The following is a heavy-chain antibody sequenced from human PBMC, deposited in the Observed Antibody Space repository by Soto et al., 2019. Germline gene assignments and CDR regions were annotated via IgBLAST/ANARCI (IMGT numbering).Heavy chain of an antibody. J-gene: IGHJ6*02. CDR3: ARGDCSCGRCYGIDV. D-gene: IGHD2-15*01. CDR2: IGNTLDTI. V-gene: IGHV3-48*02. CDR1: GFAFSGHT. Sequence: EVQLVESGGVLVQPGGSLRLSCAASGFAFSGHTMNWVRQAPGKGLEWVAYIGNTLDTIYYSDSVKGRFIISRDDAMKSVFLHMSSLRDDDKAVYYCARGDCSCGRCYGIDVWGRGTTVTVSS.